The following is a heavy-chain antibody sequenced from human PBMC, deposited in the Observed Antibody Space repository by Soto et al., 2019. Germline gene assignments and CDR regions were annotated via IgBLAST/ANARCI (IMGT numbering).Heavy chain of an antibody. Sequence: QVQLVQSGAEVKKPGSSVKVSCKASGGTFSSYAISWVRQAPGQGLEWMGGIIPIFGTANYAQKFQGRVTITADESTSTADMELSSLRSEDTAVYYCATVRDGYNGGVRSFDYWGQGTLVTVSS. J-gene: IGHJ4*02. CDR3: ATVRDGYNGGVRSFDY. CDR1: GGTFSSYA. D-gene: IGHD3-10*02. V-gene: IGHV1-69*01. CDR2: IIPIFGTA.